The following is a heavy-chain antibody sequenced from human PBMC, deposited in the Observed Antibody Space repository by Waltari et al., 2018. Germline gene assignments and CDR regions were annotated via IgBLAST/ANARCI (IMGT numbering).Heavy chain of an antibody. D-gene: IGHD3-22*01. CDR2: IYSGGIT. V-gene: IGHV3-53*01. Sequence: EVQLVESGGGLIQPGGSLRLSCAASGFTVSSNYMSWVRQAPGKGLEWVSVIYSGGITYTAASGKGRFTISRDNSKNTLYLQMNSLRAEDTAVYYCARDGGYYDSSGLDYWGQGTLVTVSS. CDR1: GFTVSSNY. CDR3: ARDGGYYDSSGLDY. J-gene: IGHJ4*02.